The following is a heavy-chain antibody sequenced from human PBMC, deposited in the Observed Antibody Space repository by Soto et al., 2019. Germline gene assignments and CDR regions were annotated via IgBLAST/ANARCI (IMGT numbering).Heavy chain of an antibody. D-gene: IGHD6-19*01. J-gene: IGHJ5*02. CDR3: ARSIAVAGFNWFDP. Sequence: QVQLVQSGSELKKPGASVKVSCKASGYTFTSYAMNWARQAPGQGLEWMGWINTNTGNPTYAQGFTGRFVFSLDTSVSTAYLQICSLKAEDTAVYYCARSIAVAGFNWFDPWGQGTLVTVSS. CDR1: GYTFTSYA. V-gene: IGHV7-4-1*01. CDR2: INTNTGNP.